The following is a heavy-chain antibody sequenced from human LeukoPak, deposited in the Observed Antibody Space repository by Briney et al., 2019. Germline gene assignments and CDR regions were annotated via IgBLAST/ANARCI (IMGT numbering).Heavy chain of an antibody. D-gene: IGHD4-17*01. CDR2: ISYDGSNK. CDR3: ARAGRADGDYHYFEY. Sequence: GGSLRLSCAASGVIFNNFAFHWVRQAPGKGLEWVAAISYDGSNKYYADSVRGRLTISRDNSKNTLYLQMNSLRAEDTAVYYCARAGRADGDYHYFEYWGQGSLVTVSS. CDR1: GVIFNNFA. J-gene: IGHJ4*02. V-gene: IGHV3-30-3*01.